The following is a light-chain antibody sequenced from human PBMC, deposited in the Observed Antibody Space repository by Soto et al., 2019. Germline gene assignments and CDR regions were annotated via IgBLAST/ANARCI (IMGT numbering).Light chain of an antibody. CDR3: LCYITYPWT. CDR2: DAS. Sequence: DLQMTQSPSTLSASVGDRVTITCRASQSCRNSLAWYQQKAGKAPTLLIYDASTLQSGVPSRFSGSGSGTEFSLTISSLQPEDFATYYCLCYITYPWTFSQGTKVEIK. J-gene: IGKJ1*01. CDR1: QSCRNS. V-gene: IGKV1-5*01.